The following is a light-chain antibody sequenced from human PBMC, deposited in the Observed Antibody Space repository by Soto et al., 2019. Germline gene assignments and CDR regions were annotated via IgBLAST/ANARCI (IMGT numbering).Light chain of an antibody. J-gene: IGKJ1*01. CDR3: QQSYTTPWT. CDR2: AAS. V-gene: IGKV1-39*01. Sequence: DIRMTQSPSSLSVSVGDGVTITCRASETINDYLNWYQQKPGRAPKLLIHAASTLQSGVPSRFSGSGSGTDFTLTISSLQPEDFATYSCQQSYTTPWTSGLGTKVDI. CDR1: ETINDY.